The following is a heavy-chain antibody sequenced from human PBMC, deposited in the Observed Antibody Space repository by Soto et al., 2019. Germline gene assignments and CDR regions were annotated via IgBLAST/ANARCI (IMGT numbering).Heavy chain of an antibody. CDR1: GGSFRGYY. Sequence: PSETLSLTCAVYGGSFRGYYWGWIRQPPGKGLDWIGSPYYTGSTYSHPSLKSRITISVDTSKTQFSLKLSSVTAAATAVYYCARLDSRGFFDSWGQGTLVTVSS. CDR2: PYYTGST. J-gene: IGHJ4*02. V-gene: IGHV4-39*01. CDR3: ARLDSRGFFDS. D-gene: IGHD3-22*01.